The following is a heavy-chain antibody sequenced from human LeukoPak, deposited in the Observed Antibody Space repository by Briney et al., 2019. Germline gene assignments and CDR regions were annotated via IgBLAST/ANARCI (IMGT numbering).Heavy chain of an antibody. Sequence: PGGSLRLSCAASGFTFSAYNMNWARQAPGKGLEWLSYISSTSSTIYYADSVKGRFTISRDNAKNSLYLQMNSLRAEDTAVYYCARDYYNTSGYYYGGYWGQGTLVTVSS. CDR1: GFTFSAYN. CDR2: ISSTSSTI. J-gene: IGHJ4*02. CDR3: ARDYYNTSGYYYGGY. V-gene: IGHV3-48*01. D-gene: IGHD3-22*01.